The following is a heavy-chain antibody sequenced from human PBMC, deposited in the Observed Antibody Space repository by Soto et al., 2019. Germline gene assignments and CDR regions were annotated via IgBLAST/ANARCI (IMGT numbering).Heavy chain of an antibody. CDR2: INHSGST. CDR3: ARCLTLEYGGWNVDY. V-gene: IGHV4-34*01. Sequence: QVQLQQWGAGLLKPSETLSLTCAVYGGSFSGYYWSWIRQPPGKGLEWMGEINHSGSTNYNPYLKSRVTISVDTSKYQFSLTLRSEAAADKAVYYGARCLTLEYGGWNVDYWGQGTLVTVSS. J-gene: IGHJ4*02. D-gene: IGHD1-1*01. CDR1: GGSFSGYY.